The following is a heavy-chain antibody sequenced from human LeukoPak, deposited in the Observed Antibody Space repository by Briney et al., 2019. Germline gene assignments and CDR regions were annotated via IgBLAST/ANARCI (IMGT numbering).Heavy chain of an antibody. CDR3: ARDSGWYKFVFDY. Sequence: SQTLSLTCAVSGGSISSGGYSWSWIRQPPGKGLEWIGYIYHSGSTYYNPSLKSRVTISVDRSKNQFSLKLSFVTAADTAVYYCARDSGWYKFVFDYWGQGTLVTVSS. V-gene: IGHV4-30-2*01. D-gene: IGHD6-19*01. CDR2: IYHSGST. J-gene: IGHJ4*02. CDR1: GGSISSGGYS.